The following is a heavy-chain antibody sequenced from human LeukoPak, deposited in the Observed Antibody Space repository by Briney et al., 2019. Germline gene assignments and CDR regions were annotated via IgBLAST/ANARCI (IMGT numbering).Heavy chain of an antibody. Sequence: SETLSLTCTVSGGSISNSGYYRGWIRQPPGKGLEWIGYFYNSGRSTYNPSLKSRVTISADTSKNHFSLKLNSVTTADTAVYYCTRGAGWLIDYWGQGILVTVSS. CDR1: GGSISNSGYY. V-gene: IGHV4-61*03. D-gene: IGHD3-16*01. CDR3: TRGAGWLIDY. CDR2: FYNSGRS. J-gene: IGHJ4*02.